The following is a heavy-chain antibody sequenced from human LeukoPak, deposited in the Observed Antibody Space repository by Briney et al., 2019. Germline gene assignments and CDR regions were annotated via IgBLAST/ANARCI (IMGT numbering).Heavy chain of an antibody. J-gene: IGHJ6*02. V-gene: IGHV1-69*10. CDR2: IIPILGIA. Sequence: SVKVSCKASGGTFSSYAISWVRRAPGQGLEWMGGIIPILGIANYAQKFQGRVTITADKSTSTAYMELSSLRSEDTAVYYCARDWYCSGGSCYHPPTYYYYGMDVWGQGTTVTVSS. CDR3: ARDWYCSGGSCYHPPTYYYYGMDV. CDR1: GGTFSSYA. D-gene: IGHD2-15*01.